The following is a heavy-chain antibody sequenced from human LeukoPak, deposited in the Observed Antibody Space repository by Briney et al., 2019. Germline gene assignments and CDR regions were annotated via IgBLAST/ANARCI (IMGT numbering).Heavy chain of an antibody. V-gene: IGHV3-74*01. CDR3: ARGRYYDMDV. Sequence: GGSRGLSCAAPGFPSRTNGRPGAGQAPGKGRVWVSRIDSDGSTTTYADSVKGRFTISRDNAKDTLFLQMNSLRAEDTAVYFCARGRYYDMDVWGQGTTVTVSS. CDR2: IDSDGSTT. CDR1: GFPSRTNG. J-gene: IGHJ6*02.